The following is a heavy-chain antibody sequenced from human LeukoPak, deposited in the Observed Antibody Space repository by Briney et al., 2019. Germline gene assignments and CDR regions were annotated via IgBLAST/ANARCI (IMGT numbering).Heavy chain of an antibody. J-gene: IGHJ4*02. V-gene: IGHV3-74*01. Sequence: PGGSLRLSCAASGFTFSNYWMHWVRQAPGKGLVWVSRISSDGTDTSYADSVKGRFTISRDNAKNTLYLQMNSPRAEDTAVYYCARVHYGDYVDYWGQGTLVTVSS. D-gene: IGHD4-17*01. CDR1: GFTFSNYW. CDR3: ARVHYGDYVDY. CDR2: ISSDGTDT.